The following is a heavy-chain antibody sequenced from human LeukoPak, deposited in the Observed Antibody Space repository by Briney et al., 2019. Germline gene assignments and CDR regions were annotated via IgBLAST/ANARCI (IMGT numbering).Heavy chain of an antibody. CDR1: GFTFSSYA. D-gene: IGHD2-21*02. Sequence: GGSLRLSCAASGFTFSSYAMSWVRQAPGKGLEWVSAISGSGSSTYYADSVKGRFTISRDNSKNTLYLQMNSLRAEDTAVYYCAKDPIVVVTAMIDYWGQGTLVTVSS. CDR2: ISGSGSST. V-gene: IGHV3-23*01. J-gene: IGHJ4*02. CDR3: AKDPIVVVTAMIDY.